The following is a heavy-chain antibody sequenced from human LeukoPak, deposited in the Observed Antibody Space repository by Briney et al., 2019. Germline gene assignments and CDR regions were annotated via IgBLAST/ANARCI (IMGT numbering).Heavy chain of an antibody. CDR3: AKDRVATERYYMDV. D-gene: IGHD6-13*01. V-gene: IGHV3-30*18. CDR1: GFTFSSYG. J-gene: IGHJ6*03. CDR2: ISYDGSNK. Sequence: PGRSLRLSCAASGFTFSSYGMHWVRQAPGKGLEWVAVISYDGSNKYYADSVKGRFTISRDNSKNTLYLQMNSLRAEDTAVYYCAKDRVATERYYMDVWGKGTTVTISS.